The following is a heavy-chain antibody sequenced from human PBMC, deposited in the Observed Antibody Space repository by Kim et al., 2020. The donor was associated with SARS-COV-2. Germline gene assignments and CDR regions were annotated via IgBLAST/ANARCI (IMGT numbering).Heavy chain of an antibody. Sequence: GGSLRLSCAASGFTFSSYAIHWVRQAPGKGLEWVAVISYDGSNKYYADSVKGRFTISRDNSKNTLYLQMNSLRGEDTAVYYCARDGIWLGELPFDYWSQGTLVTVSS. V-gene: IGHV3-30*01. CDR3: ARDGIWLGELPFDY. D-gene: IGHD3-10*01. J-gene: IGHJ4*02. CDR2: ISYDGSNK. CDR1: GFTFSSYA.